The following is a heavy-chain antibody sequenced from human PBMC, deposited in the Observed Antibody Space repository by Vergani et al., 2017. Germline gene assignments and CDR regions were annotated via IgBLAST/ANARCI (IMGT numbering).Heavy chain of an antibody. V-gene: IGHV3-30*03. J-gene: IGHJ4*02. Sequence: QVQLVESGGGVVQPGRSLRLSCAASGFTFSTYGMHWVRQAPGKGLEWVAVISYDGSNKYYADSVKGRFTISRDNSKNTLYLRMNSLRTEDTAVYYCARQTVAPIELAFDYGSQGTLVTVSS. D-gene: IGHD4-23*01. CDR3: ARQTVAPIELAFDY. CDR2: ISYDGSNK. CDR1: GFTFSTYG.